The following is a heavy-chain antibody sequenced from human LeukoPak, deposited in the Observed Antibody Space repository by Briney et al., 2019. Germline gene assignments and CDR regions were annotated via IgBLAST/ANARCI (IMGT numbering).Heavy chain of an antibody. D-gene: IGHD2-15*01. CDR2: IYHSGST. Sequence: SETLSLTCTVSGGSISSHYWTWIRQPPGKGLEWVAYIYHSGSTDYNPSLKSRVTISLDTSKNQFSLRLSSVTAADTAVYYCARGVICSGGSCYGGYYYFMDVWGKGTSVTVSS. J-gene: IGHJ6*03. CDR3: ARGVICSGGSCYGGYYYFMDV. V-gene: IGHV4-59*11. CDR1: GGSISSHY.